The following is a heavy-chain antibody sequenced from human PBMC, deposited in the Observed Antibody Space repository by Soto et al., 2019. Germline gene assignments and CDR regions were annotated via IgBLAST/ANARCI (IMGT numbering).Heavy chain of an antibody. CDR2: IIPIFGTA. J-gene: IGHJ6*02. D-gene: IGHD3-3*01. Sequence: VASVKVSCKASGGTFSSYAISWVRQAPGQGLEWMGGIIPIFGTANYAQKFQGRVTITADESTSTAYLELSSLRSEDTAVFYCARDVGRYYDFWSGYFPYYGMDVWGQGTTVTVSS. V-gene: IGHV1-69*13. CDR1: GGTFSSYA. CDR3: ARDVGRYYDFWSGYFPYYGMDV.